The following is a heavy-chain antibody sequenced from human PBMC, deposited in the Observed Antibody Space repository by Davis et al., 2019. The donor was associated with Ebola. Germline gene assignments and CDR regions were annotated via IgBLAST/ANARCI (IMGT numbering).Heavy chain of an antibody. CDR2: INHSGST. Sequence: PGGSLRLSCAVYGGSFSGYYWSWIRQPPGKGLEWIGEINHSGSTNYNPSLKSRVTISVDTSKNQFSLKLSSVTAADTAVYYCSSGSFEYWGQGTLVTVSS. J-gene: IGHJ4*02. D-gene: IGHD3-22*01. CDR1: GGSFSGYY. V-gene: IGHV4-34*01. CDR3: SSGSFEY.